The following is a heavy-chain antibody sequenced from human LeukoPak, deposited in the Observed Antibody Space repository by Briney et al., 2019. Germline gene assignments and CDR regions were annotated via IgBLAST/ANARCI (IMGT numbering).Heavy chain of an antibody. J-gene: IGHJ4*02. CDR1: GGSISSSSYY. V-gene: IGHV4-39*01. D-gene: IGHD4-23*01. Sequence: SETLSLTCTVSGGSISSSSYYWGWIRQPPGKGLEWIGSIYYSGSTYYNPSLKSRVTIPVDTSKNQFSLKLSSVTAADTAVYYCARVGTPVDYWGQGTLVTVSS. CDR2: IYYSGST. CDR3: ARVGTPVDY.